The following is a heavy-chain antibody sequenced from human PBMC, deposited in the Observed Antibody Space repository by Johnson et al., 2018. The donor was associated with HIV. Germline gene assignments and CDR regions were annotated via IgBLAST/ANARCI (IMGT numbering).Heavy chain of an antibody. D-gene: IGHD6-19*01. CDR3: AKDQGKAVAAPDAFDI. Sequence: VQLVESGGGLVQPGGSLRVSCAASGFTVSSNYMSWVRQAPGKGLEWVSVIYTGGSTYYADSVKGRFTISRDNSKNTLYLQMNSLRAEDTAVYYCAKDQGKAVAAPDAFDIWGQGTMVTVSS. CDR1: GFTVSSNY. V-gene: IGHV3-66*01. J-gene: IGHJ3*02. CDR2: IYTGGST.